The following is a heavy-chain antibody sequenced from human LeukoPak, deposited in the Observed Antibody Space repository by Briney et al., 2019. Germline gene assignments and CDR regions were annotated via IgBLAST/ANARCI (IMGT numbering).Heavy chain of an antibody. CDR3: ARAVNYDILTGYLFDY. D-gene: IGHD3-9*01. CDR2: ISTSGST. J-gene: IGHJ4*02. Sequence: PSETLSLTCTVSGGSITSGRYYWSWIRQPAGKGLEWIGRISTSGSTNYNPSLKSRVTISLDTSKNQFSLKLSSVTAADTAVYYCARAVNYDILTGYLFDYWGQGTLVTVSS. CDR1: GGSITSGRYY. V-gene: IGHV4-61*02.